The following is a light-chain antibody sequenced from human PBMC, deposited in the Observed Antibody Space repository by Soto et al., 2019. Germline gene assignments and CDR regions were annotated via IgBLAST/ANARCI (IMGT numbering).Light chain of an antibody. Sequence: DIQMTQSPSSLSASVGDRVTISCRASQGVSSYLAWFQQKPGKVPKLLIYAASTLQSGVPSRFSGSGSGTDFTLTISSLQPDDVATYYCQKYDNAPLTFGGGTKVDTK. V-gene: IGKV1-27*01. CDR3: QKYDNAPLT. CDR2: AAS. CDR1: QGVSSY. J-gene: IGKJ4*01.